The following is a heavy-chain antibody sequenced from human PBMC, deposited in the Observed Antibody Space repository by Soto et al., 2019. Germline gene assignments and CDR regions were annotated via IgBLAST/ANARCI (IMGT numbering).Heavy chain of an antibody. V-gene: IGHV4-30-2*01. D-gene: IGHD6-13*01. CDR1: GGSISSGGYS. CDR3: ASGGYSSSWYPYYYYYGMDV. CDR2: IYHSGST. J-gene: IGHJ6*02. Sequence: SETLSLTCAVSGGSISSGGYSWSWIRQPPGKGLEWIGYIYHSGSTNYNPSLKSRVTISVDTSKNQFSLKLSSVTAADTAVYYCASGGYSSSWYPYYYYYGMDVWGQGTTVTVSS.